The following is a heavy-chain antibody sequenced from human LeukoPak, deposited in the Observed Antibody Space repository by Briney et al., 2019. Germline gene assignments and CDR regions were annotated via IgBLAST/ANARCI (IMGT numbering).Heavy chain of an antibody. J-gene: IGHJ5*02. CDR1: GYTLTELS. V-gene: IGHV1-24*01. CDR2: FDPEDGET. D-gene: IGHD3-3*01. CDR3: ATLRFLEWLLYWFDP. Sequence: ASVKVSCKVSGYTLTELSMHWVRQAPGKGREWMGGFDPEDGETISAQKFQGRVTMTEDTSTATAYMELSSLRSEDTAVYYCATLRFLEWLLYWFDPWGQGTLVTVSS.